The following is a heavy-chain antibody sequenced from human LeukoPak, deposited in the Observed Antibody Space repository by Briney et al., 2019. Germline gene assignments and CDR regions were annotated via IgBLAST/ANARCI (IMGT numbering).Heavy chain of an antibody. J-gene: IGHJ5*02. CDR2: MNPNSGNT. V-gene: IGHV1-8*01. CDR3: AREDSSSSMKKGFDP. D-gene: IGHD6-6*01. Sequence: ASVKVSCKASGYTFTSYDINWVRQATGQGLEYMGWMNPNSGNTVNAQKFQGRVTMTRNTSISTAYMELSSLRSEDTAVYYCAREDSSSSMKKGFDPWGQGTQVTVSS. CDR1: GYTFTSYD.